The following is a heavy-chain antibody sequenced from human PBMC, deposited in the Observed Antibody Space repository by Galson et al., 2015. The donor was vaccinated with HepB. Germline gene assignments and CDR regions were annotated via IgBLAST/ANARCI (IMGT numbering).Heavy chain of an antibody. CDR3: AKDRGGGYGFWSGYWDY. Sequence: SLRLSCAASGFTFSSYGMHWVRQAPGKGLEWEAVISYDGSNKYYADSVKGRFTISRDNSKNTLYLQMNSLRAEDTAVYYCAKDRGGGYGFWSGYWDYWGQGTLVTVSS. J-gene: IGHJ4*02. D-gene: IGHD3-3*01. V-gene: IGHV3-30*18. CDR1: GFTFSSYG. CDR2: ISYDGSNK.